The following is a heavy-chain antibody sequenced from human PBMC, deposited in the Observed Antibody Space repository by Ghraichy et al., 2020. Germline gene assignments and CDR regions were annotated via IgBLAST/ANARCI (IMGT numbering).Heavy chain of an antibody. CDR1: GFTFSSYA. J-gene: IGHJ6*02. Sequence: GGSLRLSCAASGFTFSSYAMSWVRQAPGKGLECVSSISGSGISTYYVDSVKGRFTVSRDNSKNTLYLQMNSLRAADTAVYYCAKERLTSGYYSFRGDYYGMDVWGQGPTVTVSS. D-gene: IGHD3-22*01. V-gene: IGHV3-23*01. CDR3: AKERLTSGYYSFRGDYYGMDV. CDR2: ISGSGIST.